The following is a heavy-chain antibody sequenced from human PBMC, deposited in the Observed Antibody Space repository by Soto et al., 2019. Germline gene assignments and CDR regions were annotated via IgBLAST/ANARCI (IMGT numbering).Heavy chain of an antibody. V-gene: IGHV3-23*01. D-gene: IGHD3-10*01. CDR3: AKVTYGPRYYYYGMDV. J-gene: IGHJ6*02. CDR2: ISGSGEST. Sequence: PGGSLRLSCAASGLTFSSSAMSWVRQAPGKGLEWVSAISGSGESTYSADSVKGRFTISRDNSKNTLYLQMNSLRAEDTAVYYYAKVTYGPRYYYYGMDVWGQGTTVTVSS. CDR1: GLTFSSSA.